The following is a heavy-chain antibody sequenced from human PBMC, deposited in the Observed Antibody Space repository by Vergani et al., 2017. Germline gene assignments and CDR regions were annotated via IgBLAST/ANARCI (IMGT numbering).Heavy chain of an antibody. CDR3: ARVDTQVPATSHFYYMDV. J-gene: IGHJ6*03. D-gene: IGHD6-25*01. CDR1: GGSISSGDHC. Sequence: QVQLQESGPGVVKPSQTLSLTCAVSGGSISSGDHCWTWIRQRPGKGLEWIGYIFYSGTTYDNPSLRSRLTISVDTSQNQFSLKLRSGTAAGTAVYYCARVDTQVPATSHFYYMDVWGKGTTVVVSS. V-gene: IGHV4-31*11. CDR2: IFYSGTT.